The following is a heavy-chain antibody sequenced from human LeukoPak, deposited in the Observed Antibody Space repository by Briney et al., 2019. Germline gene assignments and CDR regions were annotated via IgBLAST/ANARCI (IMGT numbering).Heavy chain of an antibody. J-gene: IGHJ4*02. V-gene: IGHV1-69*05. D-gene: IGHD5-24*01. Sequence: ASVKVSCKASGGTFSSYAISWVRQAPGQGLEWMGGIIPIFGTANYAQKFQGRVTITTDESTSTAYMELSSLRSEDTAVYYCARSRRDGFALYYFDYWGQGTLVTASS. CDR3: ARSRRDGFALYYFDY. CDR1: GGTFSSYA. CDR2: IIPIFGTA.